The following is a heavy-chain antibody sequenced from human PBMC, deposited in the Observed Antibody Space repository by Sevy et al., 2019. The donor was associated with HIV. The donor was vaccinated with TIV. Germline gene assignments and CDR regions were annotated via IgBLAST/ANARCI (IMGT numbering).Heavy chain of an antibody. D-gene: IGHD6-19*01. CDR2: FYYSEST. CDR3: ARAFRAVAGSYYFDY. CDR1: GASFTRSQYY. J-gene: IGHJ4*02. V-gene: IGHV4-39*01. Sequence: SETLSLTSDVSGASFTRSQYYWGWIRQSPEKGLEWIGSFYYSESTYYNPSLKSRVTISVDTSKNQFSLKLSSVTAADTAVYYCARAFRAVAGSYYFDYWGQGTLVTVSS.